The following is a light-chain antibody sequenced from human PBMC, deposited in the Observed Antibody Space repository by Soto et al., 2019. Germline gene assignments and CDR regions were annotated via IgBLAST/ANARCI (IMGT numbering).Light chain of an antibody. J-gene: IGKJ1*01. V-gene: IGKV1-5*01. CDR3: QQYNSFWT. Sequence: DIQMTQSPSTLSASVGDRVTITCRARQSISSWLAWYQQKPGKAPRLLIYDASYLERGVPSRFSGSGSGTEVTLTISHLQPDDLSTCCCQQYNSFWTCGQGTKVEI. CDR2: DAS. CDR1: QSISSW.